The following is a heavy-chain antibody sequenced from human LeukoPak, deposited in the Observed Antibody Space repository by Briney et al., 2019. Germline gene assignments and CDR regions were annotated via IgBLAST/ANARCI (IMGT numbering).Heavy chain of an antibody. CDR3: ARLRRSSDRSGYYYYYDY. D-gene: IGHD3-22*01. Sequence: PGGSLKLSCAATGYTFSSYSINWVRQAPGKGLEWVSSISVGSNYIYYADSVRSRFSISRDDARNSLYLQMDSLRGDDTAVYYCARLRRSSDRSGYYYYYDYWGQGTLVTVSS. CDR1: GYTFSSYS. CDR2: ISVGSNYI. V-gene: IGHV3-21*01. J-gene: IGHJ4*02.